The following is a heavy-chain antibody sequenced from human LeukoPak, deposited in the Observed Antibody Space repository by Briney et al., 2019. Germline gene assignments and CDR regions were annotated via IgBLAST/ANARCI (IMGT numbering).Heavy chain of an antibody. CDR2: ISSASTFI. Sequence: PGGSLTLSCAASGFTFSIYSIYWVRRAPGKGREGVSSISSASTFIYYANSVRGRFTVSRDNAKNSLFLHMNSRRAEDTALYYCAREPHDFHEDDGFDIWGQGTMVTVSS. J-gene: IGHJ3*02. CDR1: GFTFSIYS. V-gene: IGHV3-21*01. CDR3: AREPHDFHEDDGFDI. D-gene: IGHD2/OR15-2a*01.